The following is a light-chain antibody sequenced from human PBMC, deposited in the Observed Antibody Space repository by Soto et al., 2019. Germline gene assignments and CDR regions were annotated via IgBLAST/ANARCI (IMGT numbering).Light chain of an antibody. J-gene: IGLJ1*01. CDR1: SSNIGRND. Sequence: QSVLTQSPSASGTPGQRVTISCSGTSSNIGRNDVCWYQQLPGTAPKRLIFSNNQRPSGVPDRFSGSKSGTSASLAIGGLRSEDEADYYCAAWDDSLSGLYVFGTGTKLTVL. CDR3: AAWDDSLSGLYV. CDR2: SNN. V-gene: IGLV1-47*02.